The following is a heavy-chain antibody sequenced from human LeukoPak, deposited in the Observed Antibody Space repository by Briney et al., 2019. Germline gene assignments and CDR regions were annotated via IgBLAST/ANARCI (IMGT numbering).Heavy chain of an antibody. V-gene: IGHV4-4*07. J-gene: IGHJ4*02. CDR1: GGSISSYY. D-gene: IGHD2-15*01. Sequence: PSETLSVTCTVSGGSISSYYWSWIRQPAGKGLEWIGRIYTSGSTNYNPSLKSRVTISVDKSKNQFSLKLSSVTAADTAVYYCARVYCSGGSCYFDYWGQGTLVTVSS. CDR2: IYTSGST. CDR3: ARVYCSGGSCYFDY.